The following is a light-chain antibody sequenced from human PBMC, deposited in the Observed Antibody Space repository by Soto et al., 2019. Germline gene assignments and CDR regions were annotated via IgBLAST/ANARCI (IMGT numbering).Light chain of an antibody. CDR1: QSVLYSSNNKNY. V-gene: IGKV4-1*01. CDR2: WAS. J-gene: IGKJ2*01. CDR3: QQHYGSPYT. Sequence: DIVMTQSPDSLAVSLGERATINCKSSQSVLYSSNNKNYLAWYQQKPGQPPKLLIYWASTRESGVPDRFSGSGSGTDFTLTISSLQAEDVAVYYCQQHYGSPYTFGPGTKLEI.